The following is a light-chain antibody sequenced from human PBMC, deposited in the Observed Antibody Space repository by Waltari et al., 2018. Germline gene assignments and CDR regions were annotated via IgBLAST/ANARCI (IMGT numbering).Light chain of an antibody. CDR2: DVS. V-gene: IGLV2-11*01. J-gene: IGLJ3*02. CDR1: SSDIGGYNY. Sequence: QSALTQPRSVSGSPGQSATISCTGASSDIGGYNYVSWYQQHPGKAPKLMIYDVSKRPSGVSDRFSGSKSGNTASLTISGLQAEDETDYYCCSYAGSYTWVFGGGTKLTVL. CDR3: CSYAGSYTWV.